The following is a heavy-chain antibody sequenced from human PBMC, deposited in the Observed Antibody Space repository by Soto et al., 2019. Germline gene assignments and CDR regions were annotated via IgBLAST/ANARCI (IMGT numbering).Heavy chain of an antibody. CDR2: ISYDGSNK. CDR1: GFTFSSYG. D-gene: IGHD2-21*02. J-gene: IGHJ6*02. CDR3: AKVVVTAYTDGMDV. V-gene: IGHV3-30*18. Sequence: GGSLRLSCAASGFTFSSYGMHWVRQAPGKGLEWVAVISYDGSNKYYADSVKGRFTISRDNSKNTLYLQMNSLRAEDTAVYYCAKVVVTAYTDGMDVWGQGTTVTVSS.